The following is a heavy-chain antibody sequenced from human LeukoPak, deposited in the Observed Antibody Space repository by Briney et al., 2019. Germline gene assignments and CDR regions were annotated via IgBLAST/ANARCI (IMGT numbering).Heavy chain of an antibody. CDR1: GGSISSGDYY. CDR3: ARAVDYYDSSGYPLFDY. Sequence: SQTLSLTCTVSGGSISSGDYYWSWIRQPPGKGLEWIGHIYYSGSTYYNPSLKSRVTISVDTSKNQFSLKLSSVTAADTAVYYCARAVDYYDSSGYPLFDYWGQGTLVTVSS. D-gene: IGHD3-22*01. CDR2: IYYSGST. V-gene: IGHV4-30-4*01. J-gene: IGHJ4*02.